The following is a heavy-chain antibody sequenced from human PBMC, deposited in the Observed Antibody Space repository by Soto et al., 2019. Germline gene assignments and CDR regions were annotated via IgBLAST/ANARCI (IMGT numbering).Heavy chain of an antibody. J-gene: IGHJ3*02. V-gene: IGHV1-2*02. CDR3: ASYDSSGYGGGVDDAFGI. Sequence: GASVKVSCKASGYTFTGYYMHWVRQAPGQGLEWMGWINPNSGGTNYAQKFQGRVTMTRDTSISTAYMELSRLRSDDTAVYYCASYDSSGYGGGVDDAFGIWGQGTMVTVSS. CDR2: INPNSGGT. CDR1: GYTFTGYY. D-gene: IGHD3-22*01.